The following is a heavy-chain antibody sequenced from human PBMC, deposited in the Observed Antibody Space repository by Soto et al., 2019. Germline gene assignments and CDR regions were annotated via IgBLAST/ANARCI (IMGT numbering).Heavy chain of an antibody. CDR1: GYTFTGYY. D-gene: IGHD3-3*01. J-gene: IGHJ3*02. V-gene: IGHV1-2*02. CDR2: INPNSGGT. CDR3: ARDALRFLEWPYSDAFDI. Sequence: ASVKVSCKASGYTFTGYYMHWVRQAPGQGLEWMGWINPNSGGTNYAQKLQGRVTMTTDTSTSTAYMELRSLRSDDTAVYYCARDALRFLEWPYSDAFDIWGQGTMVTVSS.